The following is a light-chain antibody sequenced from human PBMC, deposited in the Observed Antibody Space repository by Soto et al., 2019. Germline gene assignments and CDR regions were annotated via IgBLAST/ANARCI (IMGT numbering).Light chain of an antibody. CDR3: QQYNKWPQT. V-gene: IGKV3-15*01. J-gene: IGKJ1*01. Sequence: EIVMTQSPATVPVSPGERVTLSCRASQSVSIDLAWYQQKPGQAPRLLIYGASTRATDIPPSFTGSGSGTEFTLTIGSLQSEDIAVYYCQQYNKWPQTFGQGTKVEIK. CDR1: QSVSID. CDR2: GAS.